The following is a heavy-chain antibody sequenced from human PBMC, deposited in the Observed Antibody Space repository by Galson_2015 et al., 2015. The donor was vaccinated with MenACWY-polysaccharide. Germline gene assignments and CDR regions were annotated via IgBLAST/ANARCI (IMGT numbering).Heavy chain of an antibody. CDR3: AAYYASGSSFAY. CDR1: GGSISSSSFY. CDR2: IYYNGNT. D-gene: IGHD3-10*01. V-gene: IGHV4-39*07. Sequence: LSLTCTVSGGSISSSSFYWAWIRQPPGKGLEWIGSIYYNGNTYSNPSLRGRVTISIDTSTNRFSLKLTSVTAADTAVYFCAAYYASGSSFAYWGQGTLVPVSS. J-gene: IGHJ4*02.